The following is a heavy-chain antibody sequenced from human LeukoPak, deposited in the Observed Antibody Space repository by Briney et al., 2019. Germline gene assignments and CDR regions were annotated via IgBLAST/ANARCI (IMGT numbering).Heavy chain of an antibody. CDR3: VRGSPLGATTNWLDP. CDR1: GFTFNTYG. Sequence: PGGSLRLSCEASGFTFNTYGMHWVRQAPGKGLEWVAIIWYDGSNENYADSVKGRFTISRDNSKNTLYLQMNSLRAEDTAMYYCVRGSPLGATTNWLDPWGQGTLVTVSS. V-gene: IGHV3-33*01. CDR2: IWYDGSNE. J-gene: IGHJ5*02. D-gene: IGHD1-26*01.